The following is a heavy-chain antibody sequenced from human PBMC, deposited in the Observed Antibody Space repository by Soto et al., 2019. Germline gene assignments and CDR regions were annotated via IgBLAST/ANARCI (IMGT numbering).Heavy chain of an antibody. Sequence: EMQLLESGGGSAQSGGSLRLSCAASGFAFDRHAITWVRQAPGKGLEWVSSVSADGGRTYYADSVKGRFTISRDNSKNTVFLHMDTLSAEDSAVYFCVRDRTGDFVWFFDVWGRGALVTVSS. D-gene: IGHD2-21*01. J-gene: IGHJ2*01. CDR3: VRDRTGDFVWFFDV. CDR1: GFAFDRHA. V-gene: IGHV3-23*01. CDR2: VSADGGRT.